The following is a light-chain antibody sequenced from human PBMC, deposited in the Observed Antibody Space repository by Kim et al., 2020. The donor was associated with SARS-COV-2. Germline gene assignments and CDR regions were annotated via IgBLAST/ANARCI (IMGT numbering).Light chain of an antibody. CDR1: SGSIASNY. J-gene: IGLJ3*02. V-gene: IGLV6-57*01. CDR3: QSYDSSIRV. CDR2: ADN. Sequence: GKTVTISCTRSSGSIASNYVQWYQQRPGSSPTTVIYADNQRPSGVPDRFSGSIDSSSNSASLTISGLKTEDEADYYCQSYDSSIRVFGGGTKLTVL.